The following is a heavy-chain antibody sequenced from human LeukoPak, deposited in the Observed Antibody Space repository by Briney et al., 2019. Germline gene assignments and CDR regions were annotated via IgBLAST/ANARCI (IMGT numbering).Heavy chain of an antibody. CDR1: GFTFSSYA. CDR2: ISYDGSNK. J-gene: IGHJ6*02. D-gene: IGHD3-3*01. V-gene: IGHV3-30-3*01. CDR3: AKAVEMTVFGVLIGRDIFYHYAMDV. Sequence: GGSLRLSCAASGFTFSSYAMHWVRQAPGKGLEWVAVISYDGSNKYYADSVKGRFTISRDNSKNTLYLQMNGLRAEDTAVYYCAKAVEMTVFGVLIGRDIFYHYAMDVWGQGTTVTVSS.